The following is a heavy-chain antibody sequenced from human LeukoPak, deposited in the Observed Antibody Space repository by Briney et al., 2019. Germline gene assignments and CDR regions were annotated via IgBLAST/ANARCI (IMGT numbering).Heavy chain of an antibody. CDR3: AKEVGYNYAPLDY. CDR1: GFTFSAYG. CDR2: ISKTGGTK. J-gene: IGHJ4*02. Sequence: PWRSLRLSCAASGFTFSAYGMQWVRQAPGKGLEWLAVISKTGGTKYYADSVKGRFTVSRDNAGNTLYLQMNSLRPEDTAVYYCAKEVGYNYAPLDYWGLGTLVTVSS. D-gene: IGHD5-18*01. V-gene: IGHV3-30*18.